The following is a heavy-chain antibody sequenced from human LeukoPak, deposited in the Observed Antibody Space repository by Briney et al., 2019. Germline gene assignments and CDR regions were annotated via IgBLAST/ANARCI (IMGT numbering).Heavy chain of an antibody. J-gene: IGHJ3*02. CDR3: ARVGDSLNDGFDI. Sequence: ASVKVSCKASGYTFTGYYMNWVRQAPGQGLEWMGRINPNTSGTNYAQHFQGSVTMIGDTSITTVYMELSRLRSDDTAVYYCARVGDSLNDGFDIWGQGTMVTVSS. CDR1: GYTFTGYY. V-gene: IGHV1-2*06. CDR2: INPNTSGT. D-gene: IGHD5-24*01.